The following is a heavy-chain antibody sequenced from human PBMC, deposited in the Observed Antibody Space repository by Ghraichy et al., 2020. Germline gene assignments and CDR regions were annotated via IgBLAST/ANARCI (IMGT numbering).Heavy chain of an antibody. CDR1: GDSVSSNSAA. J-gene: IGHJ4*02. CDR3: ARDLVYYYDSSGYYYDSYFDY. V-gene: IGHV6-1*01. D-gene: IGHD3-22*01. CDR2: TYYRSKWYN. Sequence: SQTLSLTCAISGDSVSSNSAAWNWIRQSPSRGLEWLGRTYYRSKWYNDYAVSVKSRITINPDTSKNQFSLQLNSVTPEDTAVYYCARDLVYYYDSSGYYYDSYFDYWGQGTLVTVSS.